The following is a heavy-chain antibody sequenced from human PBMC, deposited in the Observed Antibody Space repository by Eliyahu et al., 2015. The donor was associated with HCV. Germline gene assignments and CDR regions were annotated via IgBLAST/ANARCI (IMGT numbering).Heavy chain of an antibody. V-gene: IGHV4-39*07. D-gene: IGHD3-3*01. CDR3: ARDLLDTDWFDP. Sequence: QLQLQXSGPGLVKPSETLSLTCTVSXGSISSSSYYWGWIRQPPGKGLEWIGSIYYSGGTYYNPSLKSRVTISVDTSKNQFSLKLSSVTAADTAVYYCARDLLDTDWFDPWGQGTLVTVSS. J-gene: IGHJ5*02. CDR2: IYYSGGT. CDR1: XGSISSSSYY.